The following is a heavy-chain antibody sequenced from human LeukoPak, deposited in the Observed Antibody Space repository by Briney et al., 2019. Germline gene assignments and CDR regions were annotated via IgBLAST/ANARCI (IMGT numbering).Heavy chain of an antibody. J-gene: IGHJ5*02. CDR2: MYHSGIT. V-gene: IGHV4-39*01. CDR3: ARQDYSGPEGWFDP. CDR1: GGSINSRSYY. D-gene: IGHD5-12*01. Sequence: SETLSLTCTVSGGSINSRSYYWGWIRQPPGMGLEWIGSMYHSGITYYNPSLKSRVTMSVDTSKDQFSLKLISVTAADTAVYYCARQDYSGPEGWFDPWGHGTLVTVSS.